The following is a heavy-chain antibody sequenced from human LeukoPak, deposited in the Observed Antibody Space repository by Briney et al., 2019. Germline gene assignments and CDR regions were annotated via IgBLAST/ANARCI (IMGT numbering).Heavy chain of an antibody. Sequence: GGSLRLSCAASGFTFSTYWMSWVRQAPGKGLEWVANIKQDGSEKYYVDSVKGRFTISRDNAKNSLYLQMNSLRAEDTAVYYCARVRGILWFGESLDYWGQGTLVTVSS. CDR2: IKQDGSEK. D-gene: IGHD3-10*01. J-gene: IGHJ4*02. CDR1: GFTFSTYW. V-gene: IGHV3-7*01. CDR3: ARVRGILWFGESLDY.